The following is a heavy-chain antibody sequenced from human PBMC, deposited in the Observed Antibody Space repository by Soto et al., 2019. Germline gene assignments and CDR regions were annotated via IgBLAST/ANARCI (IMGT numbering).Heavy chain of an antibody. D-gene: IGHD6-19*01. CDR1: EYSFGDYY. J-gene: IGHJ4*02. Sequence: ASVKVSCKASEYSFGDYYLHWLRQAPGQGLEWMGWINLNDGGTNYARKFQGRVTMTSDKSITTVYMELSSLRSDDTAVYYCVRDAPSQQSLFARWGQGTLVTVSS. CDR2: INLNDGGT. V-gene: IGHV1-2*02. CDR3: VRDAPSQQSLFAR.